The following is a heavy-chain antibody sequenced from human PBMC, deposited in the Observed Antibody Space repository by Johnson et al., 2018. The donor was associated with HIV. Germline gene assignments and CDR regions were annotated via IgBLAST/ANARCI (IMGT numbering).Heavy chain of an antibody. CDR2: IYSGGST. CDR1: GFTVSSNY. CDR3: ASAVARTKGGAFDI. J-gene: IGHJ3*02. Sequence: VQLVESGGGLVQPGGSLRLSCAASGFTVSSNYMSWVRQAPGKGLEWVSVIYSGGSTYYADSVKGRFTISRDNSKNTLYLQINSLRAEDTAVYYCASAVARTKGGAFDIWGQGTMVTVSS. D-gene: IGHD6-19*01. V-gene: IGHV3-66*01.